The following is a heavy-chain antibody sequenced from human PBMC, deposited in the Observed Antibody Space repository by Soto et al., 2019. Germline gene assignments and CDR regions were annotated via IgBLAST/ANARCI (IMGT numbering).Heavy chain of an antibody. V-gene: IGHV1-3*01. D-gene: IGHD3-22*01. CDR2: INAGNGNT. CDR1: GYTFTRYA. Sequence: ASVKVSCKASGYTFTRYAMHWVRQAPGQRLEWMGWINAGNGNTKYSQKFQGRVTITRDKSTSTAYMELSSLRSEDTAVYYCSYYYDSSGYFPIDYWGQGTLVTVSS. J-gene: IGHJ4*02. CDR3: SYYYDSSGYFPIDY.